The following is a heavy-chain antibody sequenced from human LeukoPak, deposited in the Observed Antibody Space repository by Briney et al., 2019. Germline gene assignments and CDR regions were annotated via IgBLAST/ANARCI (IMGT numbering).Heavy chain of an antibody. CDR2: IYYSGST. J-gene: IGHJ3*02. CDR1: GGSISSGGYY. Sequence: SETLSLTCTVSGGSISSGGYYWRWIRQHPGKGLEWIGYIYYSGSTYYNPSLKSRVTISVDTSKNQFSLKLSSVTAADTAVYYCAREILTSGRAFDIWGQGTMVTVSS. D-gene: IGHD3-9*01. CDR3: AREILTSGRAFDI. V-gene: IGHV4-31*03.